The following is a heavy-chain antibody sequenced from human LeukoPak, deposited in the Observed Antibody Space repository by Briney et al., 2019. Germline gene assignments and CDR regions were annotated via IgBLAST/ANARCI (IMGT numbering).Heavy chain of an antibody. CDR3: ARSLTTLTYEGY. Sequence: GTLSLTCAVSGGSISSSNWWSWVRQPPGKGLEWVSSINSGSTYTYYTESVKGRFTVSRDNAKNSLFLQMNSLRAEDTAIYYCARSLTTLTYEGYWGQGTLVTVSS. D-gene: IGHD1-1*01. V-gene: IGHV3-21*01. J-gene: IGHJ4*02. CDR1: GGSISSSN. CDR2: INSGSTYT.